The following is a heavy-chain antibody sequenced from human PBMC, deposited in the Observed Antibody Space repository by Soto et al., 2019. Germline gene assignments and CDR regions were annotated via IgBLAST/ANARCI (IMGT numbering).Heavy chain of an antibody. CDR2: INGYTGNT. D-gene: IGHD3-16*01. CDR1: GYTFTSYG. J-gene: IGHJ6*02. Sequence: QVQLVQSGAEVKKPGASVKVSCKASGYTFTSYGFSWVRQAPGQVLEWMGWINGYTGNTHYAQKFQGRVTMTTDTSTSTAYMELWPLISDDTAVYYCARSWVTGKGGMEVWGQGTTVTVSS. CDR3: ARSWVTGKGGMEV. V-gene: IGHV1-18*01.